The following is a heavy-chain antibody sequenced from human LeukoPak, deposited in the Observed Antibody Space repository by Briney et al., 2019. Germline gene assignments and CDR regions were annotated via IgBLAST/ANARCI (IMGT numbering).Heavy chain of an antibody. Sequence: GGSLTLFCTTSGFTFGDYAMSWFRQAPGKGLEWVGRIKSKTDGGTTDYAAPVKGRFTISRDGSKNTLYLQMNSLKTEDTAVYYCTTAPAAGTVDFDYWGQGTLVTVSS. J-gene: IGHJ4*02. CDR1: GFTFGDYA. D-gene: IGHD6-13*01. CDR2: IKSKTDGGTT. CDR3: TTAPAAGTVDFDY. V-gene: IGHV3-15*01.